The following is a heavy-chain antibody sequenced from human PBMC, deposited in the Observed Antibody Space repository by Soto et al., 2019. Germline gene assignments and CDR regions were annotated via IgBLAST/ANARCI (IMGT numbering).Heavy chain of an antibody. J-gene: IGHJ4*02. CDR3: AKDSGWVRTVVITSHLFDY. CDR1: GFTFSSYA. Sequence: PGGSLRLSCAASGFTFSSYAMSWVRQAPGKGLEWVSAISGSGGSTYYADSVKGRFTISRDNSKNTLYLQMNSLRAEDTAVYYCAKDSGWVRTVVITSHLFDYWGQGTLVTVS. CDR2: ISGSGGST. D-gene: IGHD3-22*01. V-gene: IGHV3-23*01.